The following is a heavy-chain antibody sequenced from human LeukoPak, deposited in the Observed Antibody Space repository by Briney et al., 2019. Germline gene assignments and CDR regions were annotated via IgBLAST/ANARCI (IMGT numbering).Heavy chain of an antibody. V-gene: IGHV3-7*01. Sequence: GGSLRLSCAASGFTFGSYWMGWVRQAPGKGLEWVANIKPDGGEKYYVDSVKGRFTISRDNAKNSLYLQMSSLRDEDTAVYYCARNRGVTTVTTDLGYWGQGTLVTVSS. CDR3: ARNRGVTTVTTDLGY. CDR1: GFTFGSYW. D-gene: IGHD4-17*01. J-gene: IGHJ4*02. CDR2: IKPDGGEK.